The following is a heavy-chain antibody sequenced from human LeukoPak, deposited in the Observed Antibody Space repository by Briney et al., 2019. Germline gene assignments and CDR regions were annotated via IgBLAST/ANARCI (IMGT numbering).Heavy chain of an antibody. Sequence: GASMKVSCKASGYTFTDYYIHWVRQAPGQGLEWMGWINPNDGVINYAQKFQGRVTMTRDTSISTAYMELSRLRSDDTAVYYCARAAKWELRLDWGQGTLVTVSS. V-gene: IGHV1-2*02. J-gene: IGHJ4*02. CDR3: ARAAKWELRLD. D-gene: IGHD1-26*01. CDR1: GYTFTDYY. CDR2: INPNDGVI.